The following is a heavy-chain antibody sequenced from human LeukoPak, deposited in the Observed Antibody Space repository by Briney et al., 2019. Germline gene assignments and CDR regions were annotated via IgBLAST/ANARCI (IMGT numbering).Heavy chain of an antibody. CDR1: GGSISSYY. J-gene: IGHJ4*02. Sequence: SETLSLTCTVSGGSISSYYWSWIRQPAGKGLEWIGRIYTSGSTSYNPSLKSRVTMSVDTSKNQFSLKLSSVTAADTAVYYCARTPDHYYDSSGYYSTPFDYWGQGTLVTVSS. V-gene: IGHV4-4*07. CDR3: ARTPDHYYDSSGYYSTPFDY. CDR2: IYTSGST. D-gene: IGHD3-22*01.